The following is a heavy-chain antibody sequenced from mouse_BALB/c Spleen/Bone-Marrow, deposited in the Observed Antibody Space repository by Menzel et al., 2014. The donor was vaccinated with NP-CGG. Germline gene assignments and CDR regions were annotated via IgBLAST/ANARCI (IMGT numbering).Heavy chain of an antibody. J-gene: IGHJ4*01. CDR3: ARALGDGYYYAMDY. V-gene: IGHV1-69*02. CDR1: GYTFTSYW. D-gene: IGHD2-3*01. CDR2: IDPSDSDT. Sequence: QVQLQQSGAERVKPGAPVKLSCKASGYTFTSYWMNWVKQRPGRGLEWIGRIDPSDSDTHYNQKFKDKATLTVDKSSSTAYIQLSSLTSEDSAVYYWARALGDGYYYAMDYWGQGTSVTVSS.